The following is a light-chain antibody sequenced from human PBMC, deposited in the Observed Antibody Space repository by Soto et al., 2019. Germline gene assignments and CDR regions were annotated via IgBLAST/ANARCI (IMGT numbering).Light chain of an antibody. V-gene: IGLV2-14*03. CDR1: SXDVGGYNY. CDR2: DVT. Sequence: QSALTQPASVSGSLGRSITISCTGTSXDVGGYNYVSWYQQHPGQAPKLLIHDVTNRPSGISDRFSGSKSANTASLTISNLRPEDEAHYYCSSYTTFRTPHVAFGGGTKVTVL. CDR3: SSYTTFRTPHVA. J-gene: IGLJ2*01.